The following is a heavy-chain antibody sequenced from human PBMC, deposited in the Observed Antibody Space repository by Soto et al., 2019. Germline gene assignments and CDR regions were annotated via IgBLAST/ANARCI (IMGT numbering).Heavy chain of an antibody. CDR2: IKHSGSS. CDR1: AGSFSHYY. J-gene: IGHJ3*02. V-gene: IGHV4-34*01. Sequence: SETLSLTCAVYAGSFSHYYWNWIRQSPGKGLEWIGKIKHSGSSNYTPSLRSRVSISVDMSKNQFSLRLTSVTAADTAVYYCARGGSSDWQVALDIWGQGTMVTVSS. D-gene: IGHD6-19*01. CDR3: ARGGSSDWQVALDI.